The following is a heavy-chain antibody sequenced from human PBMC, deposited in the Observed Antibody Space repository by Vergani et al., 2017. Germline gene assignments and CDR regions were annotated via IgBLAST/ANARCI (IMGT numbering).Heavy chain of an antibody. D-gene: IGHD6-19*01. V-gene: IGHV1-2*02. CDR2: INLKSGDT. CDR1: GYTFIGYY. Sequence: QVQLVQSGAEVKKPGASVKVSCKASGYTFIGYYIHRVRQAPGQGPEWMGWINLKSGDTKCAQKFQGRVTMTRDTSISTAYVELSSLRSDDTAVYYCAREGYSSSSGGRAFDVWGQGTRVTVSS. CDR3: AREGYSSSSGGRAFDV. J-gene: IGHJ3*01.